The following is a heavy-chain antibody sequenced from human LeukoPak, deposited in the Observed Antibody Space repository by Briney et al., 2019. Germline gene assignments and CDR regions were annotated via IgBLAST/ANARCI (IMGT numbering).Heavy chain of an antibody. V-gene: IGHV3-15*01. CDR2: IKSKTDGGTT. D-gene: IGHD3-10*01. J-gene: IGHJ4*02. Sequence: GGSLRLSCAASGFTFSNAWMSWFRQDPGKGLEWVGRIKSKTDGGTTDYAAPVKGRFTISRDDSKNTLYLQMNSLKTEDTAVYYCTTVSYGSGSWERFDYWGQGTLVTVSS. CDR1: GFTFSNAW. CDR3: TTVSYGSGSWERFDY.